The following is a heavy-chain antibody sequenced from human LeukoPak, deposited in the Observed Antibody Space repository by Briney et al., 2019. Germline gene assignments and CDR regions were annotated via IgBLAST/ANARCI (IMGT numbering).Heavy chain of an antibody. D-gene: IGHD1-26*01. J-gene: IGHJ4*02. CDR3: ARDLYSGSSPFDL. CDR1: GFTFSDYY. V-gene: IGHV3-11*06. CDR2: VSETGSGT. Sequence: GGSLTLTCAASGFTFSDYYMSWVQQVPGKGLEWVSCVSETGSGTDYVDSVKGRFTISRDNAKNSLYLQMYSLRAEDTAVYYCARDLYSGSSPFDLWGQGTLVTVSS.